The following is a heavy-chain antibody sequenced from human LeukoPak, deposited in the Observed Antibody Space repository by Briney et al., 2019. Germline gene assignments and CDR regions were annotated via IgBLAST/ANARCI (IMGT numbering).Heavy chain of an antibody. V-gene: IGHV4-30-2*01. CDR2: IYHSGST. CDR1: GGSISSGGYY. Sequence: SQTLSLTCTVSGGSISSGGYYWSWIRQPPGKGLEWIGYIYHSGSTYYNPSLKSRVTISVDKSNNQFSLKLSSVTAADTAVYYCARDAEDGGNADYFDYWGQGTLVTVSS. D-gene: IGHD4-23*01. J-gene: IGHJ4*02. CDR3: ARDAEDGGNADYFDY.